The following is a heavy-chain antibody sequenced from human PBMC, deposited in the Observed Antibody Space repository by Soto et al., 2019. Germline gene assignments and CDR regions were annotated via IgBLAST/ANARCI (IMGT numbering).Heavy chain of an antibody. D-gene: IGHD4-4*01. V-gene: IGHV6-1*01. Sequence: SPTVSLTCVISGDSISSNTAAWNWFRQSPSRGFEWLGRTYYRSRWYHDYAVSVKSRIIINPDTSKNQVSLQLNSVTPDDTAVYYCASYRYDYWGQGTVVTVSS. CDR3: ASYRYDY. J-gene: IGHJ4*02. CDR2: TYYRSRWYH. CDR1: GDSISSNTAA.